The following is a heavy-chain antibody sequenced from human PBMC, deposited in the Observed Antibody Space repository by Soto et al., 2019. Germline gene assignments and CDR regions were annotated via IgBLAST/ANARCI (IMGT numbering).Heavy chain of an antibody. J-gene: IGHJ6*03. V-gene: IGHV3-23*01. D-gene: IGHD2-2*01. CDR2: ISGSGGST. Sequence: GGSLRLSCAASGFTFSSYAMSWVRQAPGKGLEWVSAISGSGGSTYYADSVKGRFTISRDNSKNTLYLQMNSLRAEDTAVYYCASFVPRLNTAQKYCSSTSCYAGRYYYYMDVWGKGTTVTVSS. CDR3: ASFVPRLNTAQKYCSSTSCYAGRYYYYMDV. CDR1: GFTFSSYA.